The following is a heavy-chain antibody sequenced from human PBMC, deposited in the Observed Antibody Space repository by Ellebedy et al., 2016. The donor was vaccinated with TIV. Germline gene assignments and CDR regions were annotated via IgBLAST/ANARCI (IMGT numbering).Heavy chain of an antibody. Sequence: SETLSLTXAVSGGSISSGGYSWSWIRQPPGKGLEWIGSIYHSGSTYYNPSLKSRVTISVDTSKNQFSLKLSSVTAADTAVYYCARDNYLAPIGILTGYYAFDIWGQGTMVTVSS. CDR2: IYHSGST. CDR1: GGSISSGGYS. J-gene: IGHJ3*02. V-gene: IGHV4-30-2*03. D-gene: IGHD3-9*01. CDR3: ARDNYLAPIGILTGYYAFDI.